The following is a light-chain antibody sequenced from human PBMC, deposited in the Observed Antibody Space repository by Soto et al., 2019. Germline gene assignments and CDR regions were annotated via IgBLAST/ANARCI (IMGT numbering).Light chain of an antibody. J-gene: IGLJ1*01. CDR2: DVS. V-gene: IGLV2-14*01. CDR1: SSDVGGYNY. Sequence: QSALTQPASVSGSPGQSITISCTGTSSDVGGYNYVSWYQQHPGKAPKLIIYDVSNRPSGVSNRFSGSKSGNTASLTISGLQAEDEADYSCSSYTSSSPGVFGTGTKLTVL. CDR3: SSYTSSSPGV.